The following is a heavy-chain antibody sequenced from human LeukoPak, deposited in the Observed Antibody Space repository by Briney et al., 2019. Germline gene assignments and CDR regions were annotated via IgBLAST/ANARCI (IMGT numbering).Heavy chain of an antibody. J-gene: IGHJ3*02. CDR3: ARVGVVPAAIPDGFDI. Sequence: PGGSLRLSCAASGFTVSSNYMSWVRQAPGKELEWVSVIYSGGSTYYADSVKGRFTISRDNSKNTLYLQMNSLTAEDTAVYYCARVGVVPAAIPDGFDIWGQGTMVTVSS. CDR1: GFTVSSNY. D-gene: IGHD2-2*01. V-gene: IGHV3-53*01. CDR2: IYSGGST.